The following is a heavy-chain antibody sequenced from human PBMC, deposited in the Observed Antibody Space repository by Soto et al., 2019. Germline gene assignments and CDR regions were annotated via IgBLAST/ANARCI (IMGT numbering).Heavy chain of an antibody. Sequence: QVQLVQSGAEVKKPGSSVKVSCKASGGTFSSYAISWVRQAPGQGLEWMGGIIPIFGTANYAQKFQGRVTLTADESTSTAYMGLSSMRSADTAVYYCAGGLDGYNSPYDEYFQHWCQRTLVTVSS. CDR2: IIPIFGTA. CDR3: AGGLDGYNSPYDEYFQH. V-gene: IGHV1-69*12. J-gene: IGHJ1*01. D-gene: IGHD5-12*01. CDR1: GGTFSSYA.